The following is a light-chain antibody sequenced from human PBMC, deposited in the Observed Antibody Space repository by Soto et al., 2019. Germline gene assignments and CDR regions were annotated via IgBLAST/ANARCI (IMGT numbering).Light chain of an antibody. CDR3: QQYDNFPYT. J-gene: IGKJ2*01. CDR2: DAS. CDR1: QDSSNY. V-gene: IGKV1-33*01. Sequence: DVQLTQSPSSLSASVGDRVTITCQASQDSSNYLSWFQQQPGKAPKLLIYDASKLQTGVPSRFSGSGSGSDFTFSINSLQPEDIATYFCQQYDNFPYTFGQGTKLEIE.